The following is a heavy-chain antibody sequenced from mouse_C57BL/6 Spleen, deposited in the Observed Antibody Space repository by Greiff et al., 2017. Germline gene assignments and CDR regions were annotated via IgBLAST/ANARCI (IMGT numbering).Heavy chain of an antibody. V-gene: IGHV1-50*01. Sequence: QVQLQQPGAELVKPGASVKLSCKASGYTFTSYWMQWVKQRPGQGLEWIGEIDPSDSYTNYNQKFKGKATLTVDTSSSTAYMQLSSLTSEDSAVYYCARRLYGSYVDYWGQGTTLTVSS. D-gene: IGHD2-1*01. J-gene: IGHJ2*01. CDR3: ARRLYGSYVDY. CDR2: IDPSDSYT. CDR1: GYTFTSYW.